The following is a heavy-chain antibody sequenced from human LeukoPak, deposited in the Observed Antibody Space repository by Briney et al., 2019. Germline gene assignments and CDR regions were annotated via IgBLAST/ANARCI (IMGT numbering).Heavy chain of an antibody. V-gene: IGHV1-2*06. CDR2: INPNTGAT. CDR1: GYTFTVYF. J-gene: IGHJ4*02. Sequence: ASMKVSCKASGYTFTVYFIHWVRQAPGQGLEWMGRINPNTGATDYAQKFQGRVTMTTDTSISTAYMELSSLKSDDTAVYYCAKIGSAHDFDYWGQGTLITVSS. CDR3: AKIGSAHDFDY. D-gene: IGHD1-26*01.